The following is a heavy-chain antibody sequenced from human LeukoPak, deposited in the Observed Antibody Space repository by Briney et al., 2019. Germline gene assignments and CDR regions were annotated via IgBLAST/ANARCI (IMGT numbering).Heavy chain of an antibody. J-gene: IGHJ4*02. CDR1: GYTFTSYG. D-gene: IGHD3-22*01. CDR2: ISAYNGNT. Sequence: ASVKVSCKASGYTFTSYGISWVRQAPGQGLEWMGWISAYNGNTNYAQKLQGRVTMTTDTSTSTAYMELRSLRSDDTAVYYCARDQSDYYDSSLNVWGQGTLVTVSS. CDR3: ARDQSDYYDSSLNV. V-gene: IGHV1-18*01.